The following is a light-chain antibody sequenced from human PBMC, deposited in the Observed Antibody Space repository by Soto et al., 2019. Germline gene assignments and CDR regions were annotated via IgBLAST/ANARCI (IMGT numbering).Light chain of an antibody. V-gene: IGKV3-20*01. CDR2: GAS. Sequence: EIVLTQSPGTLSLSPGERATLSCRASQSVSSNNLAWYQQRPGQAPRVVIYGASTRATGIPERFSGSGSGTDFPLTISRLEPEEFAVYYCQQYGRSPFTFGPGTKVDIK. CDR1: QSVSSNN. CDR3: QQYGRSPFT. J-gene: IGKJ3*01.